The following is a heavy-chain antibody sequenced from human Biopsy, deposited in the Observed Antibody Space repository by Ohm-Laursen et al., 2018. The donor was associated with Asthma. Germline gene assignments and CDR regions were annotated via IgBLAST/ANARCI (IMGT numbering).Heavy chain of an antibody. CDR1: GGSISNSNYY. V-gene: IGHV4-39*07. Sequence: GTLYLTCTVSGGSISNSNYYWGWIRQSPGKGLEWIGSLHYSGSPYYTFYNPSLESRVTISLDASKNEFSLRLTSVTAADTAVYFCARGPELDVWGQGTTVTVSS. J-gene: IGHJ6*02. CDR2: LHYSGSPYYT. CDR3: ARGPELDV.